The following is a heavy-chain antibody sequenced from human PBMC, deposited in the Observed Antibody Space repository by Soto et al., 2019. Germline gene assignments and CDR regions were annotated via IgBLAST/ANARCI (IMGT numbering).Heavy chain of an antibody. D-gene: IGHD3-10*01. J-gene: IGHJ4*02. CDR1: GGSIISGDYY. CDR2: IYYSGST. V-gene: IGHV4-61*08. Sequence: PSETLSLTCTVSGGSIISGDYYWSWIRQPPGKGLEWIGYIYYSGSTNYNPSLKSRVTISVDTSKNQFPLKLNSMTAADTAVYYCARHNYGSGSTYFDYWGQGTLVTVSS. CDR3: ARHNYGSGSTYFDY.